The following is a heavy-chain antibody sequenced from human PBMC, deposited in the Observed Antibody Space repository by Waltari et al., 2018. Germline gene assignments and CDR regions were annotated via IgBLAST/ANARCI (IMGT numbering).Heavy chain of an antibody. CDR1: ACTFSSYA. J-gene: IGHJ6*03. V-gene: IGHV1-69*14. Sequence: QVQLVQSGAAVTKPGSSVKVPCKASACTFSSYAISWVGQAPGQGLEWMGGIIPIFGTANYAQKFQGRVPITADKSTSTAYMELSSLRSEDTAVYYCAGGALPRYYYYYMDVWGKGTTVTVSS. CDR3: AGGALPRYYYYYMDV. CDR2: IIPIFGTA.